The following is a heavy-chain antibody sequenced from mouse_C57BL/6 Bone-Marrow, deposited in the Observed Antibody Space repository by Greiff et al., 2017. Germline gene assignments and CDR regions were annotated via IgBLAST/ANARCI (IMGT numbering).Heavy chain of an antibody. CDR1: GYTFTSYW. V-gene: IGHV1-61*01. D-gene: IGHD2-5*01. Sequence: QVQLQQPGAELVRPGSSVKLSCKASGYTFTSYWMDWVKQRPGQGLEWIGYIYPSDGETHYNQKFKDKATLTVDKSSSTAYMQLSSLTSEDSAVYYCARVSSNCVGWFADWGTGTLVTVSA. CDR3: ARVSSNCVGWFAD. CDR2: IYPSDGET. J-gene: IGHJ3*01.